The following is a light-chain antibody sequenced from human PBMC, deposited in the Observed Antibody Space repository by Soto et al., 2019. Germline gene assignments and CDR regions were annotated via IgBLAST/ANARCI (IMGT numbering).Light chain of an antibody. Sequence: DIQMTQSPSSVSASVGDTVTISCRASQSLDNRLAWYQQKPGNAPRLLIYAAYTLENGVPSRFSGSGSGSDFTLTISSLQPEDFATYYCQQDKSFPYTFGQGTKVEI. CDR2: AAY. J-gene: IGKJ2*01. CDR1: QSLDNR. V-gene: IGKV1-12*01. CDR3: QQDKSFPYT.